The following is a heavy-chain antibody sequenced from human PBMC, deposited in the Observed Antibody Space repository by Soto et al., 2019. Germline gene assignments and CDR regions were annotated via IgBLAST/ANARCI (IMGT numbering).Heavy chain of an antibody. CDR1: GYTFSNYG. CDR2: ISLYSDGT. V-gene: IGHV1-18*01. Sequence: ASVKVSCKTSGYTFSNYGITWVRQAPGQPLEWLGWISLYSDGTNYAQKFQGRVSMTTDTSTTTAYMELRSLRPDDTAVYYCARVVPGAAAWFGPWGPGFLVTFSS. D-gene: IGHD2-2*01. CDR3: ARVVPGAAAWFGP. J-gene: IGHJ5*02.